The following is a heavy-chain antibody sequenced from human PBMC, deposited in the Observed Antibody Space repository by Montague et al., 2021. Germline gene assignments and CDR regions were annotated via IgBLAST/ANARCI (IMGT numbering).Heavy chain of an antibody. CDR3: ARERDRYSYMDI. Sequence: SETLSLTCTVSRSLINSDYYWGWIRQPPGKGLEWMGSVSHGGRTYYNPSLKSRVTILVDTSNNHFSLKLSSVTAADMAMYYCARERDRYSYMDIWGKGTTVTVSS. V-gene: IGHV4-38-2*02. J-gene: IGHJ6*03. CDR1: RSLINSDYY. CDR2: VSHGGRT.